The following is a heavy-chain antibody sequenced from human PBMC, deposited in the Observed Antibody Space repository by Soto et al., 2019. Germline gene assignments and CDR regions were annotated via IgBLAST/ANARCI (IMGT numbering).Heavy chain of an antibody. D-gene: IGHD3-3*01. CDR3: AKDPFWSGYYYFDY. J-gene: IGHJ4*02. V-gene: IGHV3-23*01. CDR1: GFTFSSYA. Sequence: GSLRLSCAASGFTFSSYAMSWVRQAPGKGLEWVSAISGSGGSTYYADSVKGRFTISRDNSKNTLYLQMNSLRAEDTAVHYCAKDPFWSGYYYFDYWGQGTLVTVSS. CDR2: ISGSGGST.